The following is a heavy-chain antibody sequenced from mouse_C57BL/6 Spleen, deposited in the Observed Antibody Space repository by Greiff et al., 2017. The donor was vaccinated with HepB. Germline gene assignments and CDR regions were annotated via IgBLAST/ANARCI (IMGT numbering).Heavy chain of an antibody. CDR1: GYTFTDYN. V-gene: IGHV1-18*01. J-gene: IGHJ3*01. CDR2: INPNNGGT. Sequence: VQLQHSGPELVKPGASVKIPCKASGYTFTDYNMDWVKQSHGKSLEWIGDINPNNGGTIYNQKFKGKATLTVDKSSSTAYMVLRSLTSEDTAVYYCARSESNYGVSFAYWGQGTLVTVSA. D-gene: IGHD2-5*01. CDR3: ARSESNYGVSFAY.